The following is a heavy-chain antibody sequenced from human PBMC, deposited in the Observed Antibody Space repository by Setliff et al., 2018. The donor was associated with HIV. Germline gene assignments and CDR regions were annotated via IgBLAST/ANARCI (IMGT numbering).Heavy chain of an antibody. CDR1: GFTFNSYW. Sequence: ETLSLSCAASGFTFNSYWMSWVRQAPGKGLEWVANIKQDGSEKYHVDSVKGRFTISRDNAKNSLYLQMNSLRAEDTAVYYCARGYGSVDYWGQGTLVTVSS. J-gene: IGHJ4*02. V-gene: IGHV3-7*01. CDR2: IKQDGSEK. CDR3: ARGYGSVDY. D-gene: IGHD3-16*01.